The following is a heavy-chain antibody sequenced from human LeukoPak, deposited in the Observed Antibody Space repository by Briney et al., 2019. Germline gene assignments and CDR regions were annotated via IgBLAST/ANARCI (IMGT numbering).Heavy chain of an antibody. CDR2: INTDGTGT. V-gene: IGHV3-74*01. J-gene: IGHJ4*02. D-gene: IGHD3-16*01. CDR1: GFTFSSYW. CDR3: AKGRGFRVWDPWDN. Sequence: PGGSLKLSCAASGFTFSSYWMHWVRQAPGKGLVWVSRINTDGTGTSYADSVKGRFTISRDNAKNTLYLQMNSLRVEDTAVYYCAKGRGFRVWDPWDNWGQGTLITVSS.